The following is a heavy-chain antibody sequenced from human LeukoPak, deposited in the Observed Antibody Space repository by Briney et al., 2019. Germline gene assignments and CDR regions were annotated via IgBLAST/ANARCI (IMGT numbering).Heavy chain of an antibody. CDR1: GGTFSSQA. Sequence: GASVKVSCKASGGTFSSQAISWVRQAPGQGLEWMGRIIPIFGTANYAQKFQGRVTITADESTSTAYMEPSSLRSEDTAVYYCASQMIGRGGLDNWFDPWGQGTLVTVSS. J-gene: IGHJ5*02. CDR3: ASQMIGRGGLDNWFDP. V-gene: IGHV1-69*13. D-gene: IGHD3-22*01. CDR2: IIPIFGTA.